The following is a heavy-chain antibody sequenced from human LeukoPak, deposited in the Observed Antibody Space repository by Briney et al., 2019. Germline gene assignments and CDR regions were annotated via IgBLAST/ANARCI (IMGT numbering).Heavy chain of an antibody. D-gene: IGHD7-27*01. Sequence: GGSLRLSCAASGFTFSNYAIHWVRQAPGRGLEWVAAISYDGNSQHYGAPVKGRFTISRDNPKNTLYLQMNSLRAEDTAVYYCARDVTGDGFDYWGQGTLVTVSS. CDR1: GFTFSNYA. CDR2: ISYDGNSQ. J-gene: IGHJ4*02. CDR3: ARDVTGDGFDY. V-gene: IGHV3-30*03.